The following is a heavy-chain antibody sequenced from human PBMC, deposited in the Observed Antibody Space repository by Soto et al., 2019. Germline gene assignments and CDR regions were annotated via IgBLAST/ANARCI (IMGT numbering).Heavy chain of an antibody. CDR2: VNPDGSAT. CDR3: ARVLKSSGWDNDVFDI. CDR1: GFTFSSYW. D-gene: IGHD6-19*01. J-gene: IGHJ3*02. Sequence: PGGSLRLSCACSGFTFSSYWMHWVRQAPGKGLVWVSRVNPDGSATKYADSVKGRFTVSRDNAKNTMSLQMYSLRGDDTAVYYCARVLKSSGWDNDVFDIWGQGAMVTVSS. V-gene: IGHV3-74*01.